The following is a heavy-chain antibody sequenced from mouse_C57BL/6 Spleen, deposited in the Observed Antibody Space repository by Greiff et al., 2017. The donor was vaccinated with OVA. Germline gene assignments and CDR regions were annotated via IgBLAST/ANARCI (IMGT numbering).Heavy chain of an antibody. V-gene: IGHV1-62-3*01. J-gene: IGHJ1*03. CDR3: AGDYCGSSLYFDV. Sequence: QVQLQQPGAELVKPGASVKLSCKASGYTFTSYWMHWVKPRPGRGLEWIGMIDPNSGGNKYNEKFKSKATLTVDKPSSTAYMQLSSLTSEDSAVDYCAGDYCGSSLYFDVWGTGTTVTVSS. CDR2: IDPNSGGN. CDR1: GYTFTSYW. D-gene: IGHD1-1*01.